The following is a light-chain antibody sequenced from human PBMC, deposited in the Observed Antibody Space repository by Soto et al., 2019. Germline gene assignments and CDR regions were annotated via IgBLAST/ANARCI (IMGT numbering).Light chain of an antibody. J-gene: IGKJ1*01. Sequence: RATLRERASQSISDTLAWYQQKPGQAPRLLIYGASTRALCFPAGFSSSGCCAVLTLLINSFQYLDFAVPYCEQYSYAAPVTFDEGTKVDI. V-gene: IGKV3-15*01. CDR2: GAS. CDR3: EQYSYAAPVT. CDR1: QSISDT.